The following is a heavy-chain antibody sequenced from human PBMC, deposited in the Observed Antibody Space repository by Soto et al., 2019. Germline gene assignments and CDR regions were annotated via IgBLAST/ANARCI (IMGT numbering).Heavy chain of an antibody. CDR2: IFYSGST. D-gene: IGHD1-26*01. Sequence: SETLSLTCTVSGGSISNYYWSWIRQPPGKGLEWIGCIFYSGSTNYSPSLRSRVTISVDTSKNQFSLELSSVTAADTAVYYCARDGKVSGSATHWFDPWGQGTLVTVS. J-gene: IGHJ5*02. V-gene: IGHV4-59*01. CDR1: GGSISNYY. CDR3: ARDGKVSGSATHWFDP.